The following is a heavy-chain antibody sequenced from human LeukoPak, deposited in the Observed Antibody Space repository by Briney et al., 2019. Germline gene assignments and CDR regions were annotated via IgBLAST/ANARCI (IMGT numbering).Heavy chain of an antibody. J-gene: IGHJ4*02. CDR2: ISGSGGST. CDR3: ATIRYFDWLRGDY. CDR1: GFTFSTYV. V-gene: IGHV3-23*01. D-gene: IGHD3-9*01. Sequence: GGSLRLSCAASGFTFSTYVMSWVRQAPGKGLEWVSAISGSGGSTYYADSVKGRFTISRDNSKNTLYLQMNSLRAEDTAVYYCATIRYFDWLRGDYWGQGTLVTVSS.